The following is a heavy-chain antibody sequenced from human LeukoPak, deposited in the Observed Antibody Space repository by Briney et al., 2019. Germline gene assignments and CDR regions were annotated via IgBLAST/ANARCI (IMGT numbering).Heavy chain of an antibody. V-gene: IGHV3-23*01. CDR1: GFTFSGYA. Sequence: GGSLRLSCAAAGFTFSGYAMSWVRQAPGKGLEWVSAISGSGGSTYYADSVKVRFTISRDNSKNTLYLQMNSLRAEDTAVYYCAKVEEAIAARPAFDYWGQGTLVTVSS. J-gene: IGHJ4*02. CDR2: ISGSGGST. CDR3: AKVEEAIAARPAFDY. D-gene: IGHD6-6*01.